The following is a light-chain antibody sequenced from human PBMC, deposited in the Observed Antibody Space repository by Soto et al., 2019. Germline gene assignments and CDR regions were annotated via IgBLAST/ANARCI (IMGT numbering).Light chain of an antibody. V-gene: IGKV1-12*01. CDR2: AAS. J-gene: IGKJ4*01. CDR3: QQTTSFPLT. CDR1: QGIVSW. Sequence: DIQMTQSPSSVSASVGDRVTITCRASQGIVSWLAWYQQKPGKAPKLLIYAASNLQSGVPLRFSGSGSGTDFTITISSLQPEDFATYYCQQTTSFPLTFGGGTKVEIK.